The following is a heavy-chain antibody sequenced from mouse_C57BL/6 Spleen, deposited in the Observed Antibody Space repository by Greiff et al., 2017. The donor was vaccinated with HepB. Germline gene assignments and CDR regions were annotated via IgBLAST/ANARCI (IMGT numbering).Heavy chain of an antibody. J-gene: IGHJ3*01. V-gene: IGHV14-4*01. D-gene: IGHD2-4*01. Sequence: VHVKQSGAELVRPGASVKLSCTASGFNIKDDYMHWVKQRPEQGLEWIGWIDPENGDTEYASKFQGKATITADTSSNTAYLQLSSLTSEDTAVYYCTTLYDYPWFAYWGQGTLVTVSA. CDR2: IDPENGDT. CDR3: TTLYDYPWFAY. CDR1: GFNIKDDY.